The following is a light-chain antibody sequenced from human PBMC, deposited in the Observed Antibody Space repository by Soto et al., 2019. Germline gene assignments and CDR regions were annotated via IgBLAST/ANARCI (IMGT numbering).Light chain of an antibody. CDR3: PSYTSTSTRV. CDR2: EVS. J-gene: IGLJ2*01. V-gene: IGLV2-14*01. CDR1: SNDVGGYNY. Sequence: QSALTQPASVSGSPGQSITISCTGTSNDVGGYNYVSWYQHHPGKAPKLMIYEVSNRPSGVSIRFSGSKSGNTASLTISGLRAEDEADYYCPSYTSTSTRVFGGGTKLTVL.